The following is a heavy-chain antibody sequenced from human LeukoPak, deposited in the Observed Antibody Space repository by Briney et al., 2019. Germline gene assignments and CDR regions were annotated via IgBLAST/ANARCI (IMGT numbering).Heavy chain of an antibody. CDR2: INHSGST. J-gene: IGHJ4*02. CDR3: ARGLVAAAGTTKLFDY. CDR1: GGSFSGYY. V-gene: IGHV4-34*01. D-gene: IGHD6-13*01. Sequence: PSETLSLTCAVYGGSFSGYYWSWIRQPPGKGLEWIGEINHSGSTNYNPSLKSRVTISVDTSKNQFSLKLSSVTAADTAVYYCARGLVAAAGTTKLFDYWGQGTLVTVSS.